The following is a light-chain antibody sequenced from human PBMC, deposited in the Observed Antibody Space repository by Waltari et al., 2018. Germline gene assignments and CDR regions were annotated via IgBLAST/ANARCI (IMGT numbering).Light chain of an antibody. CDR1: SSDVGGYNY. V-gene: IGLV2-23*02. J-gene: IGLJ2*01. CDR3: CSYAGSSTSVV. CDR2: DVS. Sequence: QSALTQPASVSGSPGQSITISCTGTSSDVGGYNYVSCYQQHPGNAPKLMIYDVSKRPSGVSNRFSGSKSGNTASLTISGLQAEDEADYYCCSYAGSSTSVVFGGGTKLTVL.